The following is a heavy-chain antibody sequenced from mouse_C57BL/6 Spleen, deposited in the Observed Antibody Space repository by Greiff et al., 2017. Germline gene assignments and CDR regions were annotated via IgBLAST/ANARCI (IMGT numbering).Heavy chain of an antibody. CDR1: GYTFTSYW. V-gene: IGHV1-50*01. J-gene: IGHJ1*03. CDR3: ARRGYGSSYWYFDV. Sequence: QVQLQQPGAELVEPAPSVKLSCTASGYTFTSYWMQWVKQRPGQGLEWIGEIAPSASSTNYIQKFKGKATLTVGTSSSTAYMQLSSLISEDSAVYTGARRGYGSSYWYFDVWGTGTTVTVSS. CDR2: IAPSASST. D-gene: IGHD1-1*01.